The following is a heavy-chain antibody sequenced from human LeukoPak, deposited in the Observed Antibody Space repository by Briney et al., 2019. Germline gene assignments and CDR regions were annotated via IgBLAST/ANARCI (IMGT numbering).Heavy chain of an antibody. CDR3: ARESGYSNADY. D-gene: IGHD4-11*01. Sequence: GGSLRLSCAASGFTVSSNYMSWVRQAPGKGLEWVSCISSSSSYIYYADSVKGRFTISRDNAKSSLYLQMNSLRAEDTAVYYCARESGYSNADYWGQGTQVTVSS. J-gene: IGHJ4*02. V-gene: IGHV3-21*04. CDR2: ISSSSSYI. CDR1: GFTVSSNY.